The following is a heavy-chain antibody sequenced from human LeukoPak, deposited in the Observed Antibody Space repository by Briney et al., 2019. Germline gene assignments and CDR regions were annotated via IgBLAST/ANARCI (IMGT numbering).Heavy chain of an antibody. Sequence: PGGSLRLSCAASGFTFSSYAMHWVRQAPGKGLEWVAVISYDGSNKYYADSVKGRSTISRDNSKNTLYLQMNSLRAEDTAVYYCAKEIDFSNYYFDYWGQGTLVTVSS. D-gene: IGHD4-11*01. J-gene: IGHJ4*02. CDR3: AKEIDFSNYYFDY. V-gene: IGHV3-30-3*01. CDR2: ISYDGSNK. CDR1: GFTFSSYA.